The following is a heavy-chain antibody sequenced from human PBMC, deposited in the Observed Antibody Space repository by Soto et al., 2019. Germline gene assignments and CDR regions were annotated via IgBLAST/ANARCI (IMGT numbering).Heavy chain of an antibody. Sequence: EVQLEESGGGPVEPGGSLRLSCAASGFTLSNAWMTWVRHTPGRGREWVGRIKSRADGGTPAYGAPVKGRFTISRDDSLNTFYLQMNSLTAEDAGVYYCTTDTRPISVFGVPWDSWGQGTLVTVSS. CDR3: TTDTRPISVFGVPWDS. CDR1: GFTLSNAW. CDR2: IKSRADGGTP. J-gene: IGHJ4*02. D-gene: IGHD3-3*01. V-gene: IGHV3-15*01.